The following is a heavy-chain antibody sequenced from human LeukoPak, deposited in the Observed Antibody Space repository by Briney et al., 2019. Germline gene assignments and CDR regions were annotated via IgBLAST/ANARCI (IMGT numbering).Heavy chain of an antibody. D-gene: IGHD3-16*01. V-gene: IGHV3-13*01. Sequence: GGSLRLSCAASGFTFSRYDMHWVRQATGKGLEWVSAIGTAGDTYYPGSVKGRFTISRENAKNSLYLQMNSLRAGDTAVYYCARVLSASRGRGFDPWGQGTLVTVSS. CDR2: IGTAGDT. CDR3: ARVLSASRGRGFDP. CDR1: GFTFSRYD. J-gene: IGHJ5*02.